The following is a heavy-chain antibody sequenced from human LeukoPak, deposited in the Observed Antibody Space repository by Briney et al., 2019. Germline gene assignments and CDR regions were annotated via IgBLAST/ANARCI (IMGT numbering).Heavy chain of an antibody. J-gene: IGHJ6*02. CDR1: GFTFSSYA. Sequence: GGSLRLSCAASGFTFSSYAMSWVRQAPGKGLEWVSAISGSGGSTYYADSVKGRFTISRDNSKNTLYLQMNSLRAEDTAVYYCAKGHPCSGGSCYRLDDYYYYYGMDVWGQGTTVTVSS. D-gene: IGHD2-15*01. CDR3: AKGHPCSGGSCYRLDDYYYYYGMDV. V-gene: IGHV3-23*01. CDR2: ISGSGGST.